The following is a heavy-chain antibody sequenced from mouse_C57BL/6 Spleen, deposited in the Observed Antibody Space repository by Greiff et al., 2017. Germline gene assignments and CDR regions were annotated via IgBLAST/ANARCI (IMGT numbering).Heavy chain of an antibody. Sequence: QVKLQQPGAELVKPGASVKVSCKASGYTFTSYWMHWVKQRPGQGLEWIGRIHPSDSDTNYNQKFKGKATLTVDKSASTAYMQLSSLTSEDSAVYYCAISRDTFAWFAYWGQGTLVTVSA. CDR1: GYTFTSYW. J-gene: IGHJ3*01. V-gene: IGHV1-74*01. CDR3: AISRDTFAWFAY. CDR2: IHPSDSDT.